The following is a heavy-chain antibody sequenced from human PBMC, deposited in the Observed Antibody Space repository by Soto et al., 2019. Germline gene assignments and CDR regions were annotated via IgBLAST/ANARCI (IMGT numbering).Heavy chain of an antibody. V-gene: IGHV1-2*02. CDR2: INPKSGGT. Sequence: SVEVCCKASRDTFTANYIHWARHDPGQGFEWMGWINPKSGGTKYPQKFQGRVTMTRDTSLSTVYMTLTRLTSDDTAVYYCARDLAKGGGSAGFDYWGQGTLVTVSS. D-gene: IGHD1-26*01. J-gene: IGHJ4*02. CDR3: ARDLAKGGGSAGFDY. CDR1: RDTFTANY.